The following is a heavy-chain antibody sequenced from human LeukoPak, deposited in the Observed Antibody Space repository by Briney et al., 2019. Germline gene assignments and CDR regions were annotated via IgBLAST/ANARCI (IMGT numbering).Heavy chain of an antibody. V-gene: IGHV4-59*01. CDR3: ARSRITMVRGVIDYYFDY. CDR1: GGSISSYY. CDR2: IYYSGST. Sequence: SETLSFTCTVSGGSISSYYWGWIRQPPGKGLEWIGYIYYSGSTNYNPSLKSRVTISVDTSKNQFSLKLSSVTAADTAVYYCARSRITMVRGVIDYYFDYWGQGTLVTVSS. D-gene: IGHD3-10*01. J-gene: IGHJ4*02.